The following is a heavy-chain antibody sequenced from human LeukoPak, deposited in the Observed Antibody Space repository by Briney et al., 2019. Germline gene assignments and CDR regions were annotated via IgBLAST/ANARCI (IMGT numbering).Heavy chain of an antibody. CDR1: GFTFGSYA. V-gene: IGHV3-30*04. D-gene: IGHD5-18*01. CDR2: ISYDGSNK. CDR3: ARDLFHTAMANY. J-gene: IGHJ4*02. Sequence: GGSLRLSCAASGFTFGSYAMHWVRQAPGKGLEREAVISYDGSNKYYADSVKGRFTISRDNSKNTLYLQMNSLRAEDTAVYYCARDLFHTAMANYWGQGTLVTVSS.